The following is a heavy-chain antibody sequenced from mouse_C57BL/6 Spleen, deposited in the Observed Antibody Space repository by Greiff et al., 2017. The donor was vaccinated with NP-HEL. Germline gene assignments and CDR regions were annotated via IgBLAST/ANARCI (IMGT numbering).Heavy chain of an antibody. CDR1: GYTFTDYY. J-gene: IGHJ4*01. V-gene: IGHV1-76*01. CDR3: ARETAQAYYAMDY. Sequence: QVQLQQSGAELVRPGASVKLSFKASGYTFTDYYINWVKQRPGQGLEWIARIYPGSGNTYYNEKFKGKATLTAEKSSSTAYMQLSSLTSEDSAVYFCARETAQAYYAMDYWGQGTSVTVSS. CDR2: IYPGSGNT. D-gene: IGHD3-2*02.